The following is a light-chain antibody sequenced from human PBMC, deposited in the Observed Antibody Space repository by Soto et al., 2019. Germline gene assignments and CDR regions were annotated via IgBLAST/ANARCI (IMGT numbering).Light chain of an antibody. CDR2: GAS. V-gene: IGKV3-15*01. Sequence: ETLMTQSAATLSVSPGERVTLSCRASLSVNSNLAWYQQKPGQAPRLLIYGASTRVTGIPARFSGSGSGTDFTLAISSLQSEDFAIYYCQQYNNWPRTFGQGTKVEI. CDR1: LSVNSN. J-gene: IGKJ1*01. CDR3: QQYNNWPRT.